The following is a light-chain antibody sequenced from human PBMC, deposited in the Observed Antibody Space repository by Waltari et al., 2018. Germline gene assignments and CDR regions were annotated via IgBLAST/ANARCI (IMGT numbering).Light chain of an antibody. Sequence: TMMTQSPATLSVSPGERVTLSCRASQSVYSNLAWYQQKPGQAPRLLIYGASTRATGIPVRFSGSGSGTEFTLTISSLQSEDFAIYFCQQYHDWPPVTFGGGTK. CDR1: QSVYSN. CDR2: GAS. V-gene: IGKV3-15*01. J-gene: IGKJ4*01. CDR3: QQYHDWPPVT.